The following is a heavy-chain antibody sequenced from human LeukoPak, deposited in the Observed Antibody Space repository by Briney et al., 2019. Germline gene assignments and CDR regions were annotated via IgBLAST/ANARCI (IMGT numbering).Heavy chain of an antibody. Sequence: SETLSLTCAVSGGSISSSNWWSWVRQPPGKGLEWIGEIYHSGSTNYNPSLKSRVTISVDKSKNQFSLKLSSVTAADTAVYYCARDPAYSSGSGDYWGQGTLVTVSS. V-gene: IGHV4-4*02. D-gene: IGHD6-19*01. J-gene: IGHJ4*02. CDR1: GGSISSSNW. CDR3: ARDPAYSSGSGDY. CDR2: IYHSGST.